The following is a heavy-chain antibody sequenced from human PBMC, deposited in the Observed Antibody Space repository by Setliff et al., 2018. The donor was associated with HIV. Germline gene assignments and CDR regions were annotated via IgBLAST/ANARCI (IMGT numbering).Heavy chain of an antibody. D-gene: IGHD3-22*01. CDR1: GYTFTGYY. V-gene: IGHV1-2*02. CDR3: ARPSYCSGYYFLADY. J-gene: IGHJ4*02. CDR2: INPNSGGT. Sequence: ASVKVSCKASGYTFTGYYMHWVRQAPGQGLEWMGWINPNSGGTNYAQKFQGRVTMTRDTSISTAYMELSRLRSDDTAVYYCARPSYCSGYYFLADYWGRGTLVTVSS.